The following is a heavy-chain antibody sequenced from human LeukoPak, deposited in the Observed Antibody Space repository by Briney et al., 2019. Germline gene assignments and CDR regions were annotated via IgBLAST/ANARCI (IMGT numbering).Heavy chain of an antibody. CDR2: IIPVFGTT. V-gene: IGHV1-69*13. CDR3: ARDRRYTEYYGMDV. D-gene: IGHD2/OR15-2a*01. CDR1: GGTFISYG. Sequence: SVTVSFKASGGTFISYGITWIRQAPGQGLEWMGEIIPVFGTTNYAQNFQGRVTITADESTTTAYMELSSLRSEDTAVYYCARDRRYTEYYGMDVWGKGTTVTVSS. J-gene: IGHJ6*04.